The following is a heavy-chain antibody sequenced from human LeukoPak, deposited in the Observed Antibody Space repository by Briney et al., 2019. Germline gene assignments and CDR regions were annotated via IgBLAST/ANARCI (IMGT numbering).Heavy chain of an antibody. Sequence: GGSLRLSCVASGFTFSRNWLHWVRQVPGKVLVWVSRINTDGSTTNYADSVKGRFTISRDNTKNTLYLQMNSLRAEDSAVYFCTRGYNTASLDWGQGTRITVAS. J-gene: IGHJ4*02. CDR3: TRGYNTASLD. CDR2: INTDGSTT. V-gene: IGHV3-74*01. CDR1: GFTFSRNW. D-gene: IGHD5-18*01.